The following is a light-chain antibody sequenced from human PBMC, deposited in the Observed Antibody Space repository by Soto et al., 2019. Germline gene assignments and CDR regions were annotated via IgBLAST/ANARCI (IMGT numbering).Light chain of an antibody. V-gene: IGLV1-44*01. CDR3: VAWDDSLNGFV. CDR2: GNN. J-gene: IGLJ1*01. CDR1: GSNIGSHT. Sequence: QSFLTQPPSASGTPGQRVAISCSGSGSNIGSHTVNWYQQLPGTAPKLLINGNNQRPSGVPDRFSGSKSGTSASLAISGLQSEDEADYYCVAWDDSLNGFVSGTGTKVTVL.